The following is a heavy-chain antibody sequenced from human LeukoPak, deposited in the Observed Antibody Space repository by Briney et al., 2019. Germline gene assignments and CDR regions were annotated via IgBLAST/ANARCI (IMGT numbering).Heavy chain of an antibody. CDR1: GFTFSSYW. V-gene: IGHV3-30*18. Sequence: GGSLRLSCAASGFTFSSYWMSWVRQAPGKGLEWVAVILYDGTNKYCAGSVKGRFTISRDNSMNTLYLQMSGLRAEDTAVYYCAKMGSWGDFDYWGQGTLVTVSS. J-gene: IGHJ4*02. D-gene: IGHD6-13*01. CDR2: ILYDGTNK. CDR3: AKMGSWGDFDY.